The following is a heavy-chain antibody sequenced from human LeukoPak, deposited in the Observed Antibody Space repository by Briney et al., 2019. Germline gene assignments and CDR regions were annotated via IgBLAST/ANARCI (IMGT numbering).Heavy chain of an antibody. CDR2: ISPYNANT. V-gene: IGHV1-18*04. J-gene: IGHJ4*02. Sequence: ASVKVSCKASGYTFTSYGLSWVRQAPGQGLEWMGWISPYNANTHYAQKVQGRVTMTTDTSTSTAYMELRSLRSDDTAVYYCARKPPNLAFDYWGQGTLVTVSS. CDR3: ARKPPNLAFDY. CDR1: GYTFTSYG. D-gene: IGHD4/OR15-4a*01.